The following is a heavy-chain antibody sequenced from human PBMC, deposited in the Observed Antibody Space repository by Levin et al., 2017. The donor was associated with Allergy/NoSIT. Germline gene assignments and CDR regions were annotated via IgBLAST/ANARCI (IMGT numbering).Heavy chain of an antibody. J-gene: IGHJ4*02. V-gene: IGHV3-49*04. CDR2: IRNKAHGGTT. Sequence: QSGGSLRLSCTGSGFTFGDYAMSWVRQAPEKGLEWVGFIRNKAHGGTTEYAASVKGRLTISRDDSKSIAYLQMNSLKTEDTAVYFCARGGPPNYDYKRGSYREGYVDYWGQGTLVTVSS. CDR3: ARGGPPNYDYKRGSYREGYVDY. CDR1: GFTFGDYA. D-gene: IGHD3-16*02.